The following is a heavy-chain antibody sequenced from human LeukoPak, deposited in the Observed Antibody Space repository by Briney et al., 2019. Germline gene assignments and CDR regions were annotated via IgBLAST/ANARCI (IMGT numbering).Heavy chain of an antibody. CDR3: ATAYVWFGELSAFDI. CDR2: INPNSGGT. Sequence: GASVKVSCKASGYTFTGYYMHWVRQAPGQGLEWMGWINPNSGGTNYAQKFQGRVTMTRDTSISTAYMELSRLRSDDTAVYYCATAYVWFGELSAFDIWGQGTMVTVSS. V-gene: IGHV1-2*02. D-gene: IGHD3-10*01. CDR1: GYTFTGYY. J-gene: IGHJ3*02.